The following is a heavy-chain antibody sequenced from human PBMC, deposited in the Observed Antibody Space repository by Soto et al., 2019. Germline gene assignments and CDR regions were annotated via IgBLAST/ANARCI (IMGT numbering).Heavy chain of an antibody. CDR3: AKGNSWSPALVLDI. V-gene: IGHV3-23*01. J-gene: IGHJ3*02. CDR1: GFTFSSYA. CDR2: ISGSGGST. D-gene: IGHD1-7*01. Sequence: PGGSLRLSCAASGFTFSSYAMSWARQAPWKGLEWVSAISGSGGSTYYADSVKGRFTISRDNSKNTLYLQMNSLRAEDTAVYYCAKGNSWSPALVLDIWGQGTMVTVSS.